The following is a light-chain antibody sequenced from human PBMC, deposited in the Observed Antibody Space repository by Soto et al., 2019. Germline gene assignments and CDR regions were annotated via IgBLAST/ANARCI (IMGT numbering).Light chain of an antibody. J-gene: IGLJ2*01. CDR3: QCYDSSFHVV. CDR1: SGSIASNY. CDR2: EDN. Sequence: NFMLTQPHSVSESPGKTVTISCTRSSGSIASNYVQWYQQRPGSAPTTVIYEDNQRPSGVPDRFSGSIDSSSNSASLTISGLKTEDEADYYCQCYDSSFHVVFGGGTKVTVL. V-gene: IGLV6-57*04.